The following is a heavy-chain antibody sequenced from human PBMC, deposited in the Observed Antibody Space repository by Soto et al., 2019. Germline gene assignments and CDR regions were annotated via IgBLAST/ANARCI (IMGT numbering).Heavy chain of an antibody. Sequence: QVHLQESGPGLVKPSQTLSLTCTVSGGSISSGAYYWSWIRRHPGKGLEWIGYIYYSGSTYYNPSLKSRITISVDTSKNQFSLKLSSVTAADTAVYYCARYTVTTTYYFDYWGQGTLVTVSS. V-gene: IGHV4-31*03. CDR1: GGSISSGAYY. CDR2: IYYSGST. D-gene: IGHD4-17*01. J-gene: IGHJ4*02. CDR3: ARYTVTTTYYFDY.